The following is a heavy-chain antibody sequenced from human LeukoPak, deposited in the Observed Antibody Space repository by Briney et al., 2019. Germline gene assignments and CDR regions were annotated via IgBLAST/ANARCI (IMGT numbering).Heavy chain of an antibody. CDR1: GFSFSSNW. J-gene: IGHJ4*02. Sequence: GESLKISCKGSGFSFSSNWIGWVRQMPGKGLEWMGIIYPGDSDTKYSPSFQGQVTISADKSISTAYLQWSSLRASDTAMYYCARQYGRPFDYWGQGTLVTVSS. CDR3: ARQYGRPFDY. D-gene: IGHD4-17*01. CDR2: IYPGDSDT. V-gene: IGHV5-51*01.